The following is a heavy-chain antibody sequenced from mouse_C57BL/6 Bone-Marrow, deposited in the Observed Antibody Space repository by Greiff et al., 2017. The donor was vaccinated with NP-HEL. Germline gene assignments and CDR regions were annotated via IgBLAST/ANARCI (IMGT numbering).Heavy chain of an antibody. Sequence: VQLKESGPGMVKPSQSLSLTCTVTGYSITSGYDWHWIRHFPGNKLEWMGYISYSGSTNYNPSLKSRISITHDTSKNHFFLKLNSVTTEDTATYYCARGATWLCLDYWGQGTTLTVSS. CDR3: ARGATWLCLDY. CDR1: GYSITSGYD. J-gene: IGHJ2*01. V-gene: IGHV3-1*01. D-gene: IGHD6-5*01. CDR2: ISYSGST.